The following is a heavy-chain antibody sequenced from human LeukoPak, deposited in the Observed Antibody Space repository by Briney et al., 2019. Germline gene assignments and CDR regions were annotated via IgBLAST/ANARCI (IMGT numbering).Heavy chain of an antibody. CDR1: GGSISSNYW. J-gene: IGHJ4*02. D-gene: IGHD6-19*01. CDR2: IYHTEST. Sequence: SETLSLTCAVSGGSISSNYWWSWVRQPPGKGLEYIGEIYHTESTRYNPSLKSRVTISVDTSKNQFSLKLSSVTAADTAVYYCARDFKRYSSGWYDYWGQGTLVTVSS. V-gene: IGHV4-4*02. CDR3: ARDFKRYSSGWYDY.